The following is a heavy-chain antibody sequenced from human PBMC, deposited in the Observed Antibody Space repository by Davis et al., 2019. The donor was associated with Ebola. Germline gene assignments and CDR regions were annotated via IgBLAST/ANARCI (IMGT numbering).Heavy chain of an antibody. CDR2: IYIGGST. CDR3: ARDHLEDGEYQLLYYYYGMDV. Sequence: PGGSLRLSCAASGFTVRSNYMSWVRQAPGKGLEWVSVIYIGGSTYYADSVKGRFTISRDNSKNTLYLQMNSLRAEDTAVYYCARDHLEDGEYQLLYYYYGMDVWGQGTTVTVSS. D-gene: IGHD2-2*01. CDR1: GFTVRSNY. V-gene: IGHV3-66*01. J-gene: IGHJ6*02.